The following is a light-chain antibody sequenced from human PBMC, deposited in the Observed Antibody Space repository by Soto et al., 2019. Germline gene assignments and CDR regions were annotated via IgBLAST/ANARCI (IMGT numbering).Light chain of an antibody. J-gene: IGKJ5*01. Sequence: VHMTLSPSSVSASVGNSVSIACRASQGINSGLAWYQQRPGKAPKLLIFGASSLASGVPPRFSGSGSGTYFTLTITSLQTEDFATYYCQQASSLSITFGQGTRLEIK. CDR3: QQASSLSIT. CDR1: QGINSG. V-gene: IGKV1-12*01. CDR2: GAS.